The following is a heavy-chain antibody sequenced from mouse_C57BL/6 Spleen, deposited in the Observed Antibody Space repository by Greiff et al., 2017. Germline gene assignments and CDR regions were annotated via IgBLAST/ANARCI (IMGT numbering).Heavy chain of an antibody. D-gene: IGHD1-1*01. CDR2: IDPEDGET. J-gene: IGHJ1*03. V-gene: IGHV14-2*01. CDR3: ASTYYYGSSYWYFNV. Sequence: EVQLVESGAELVKPGASVKLSCTASGFNIKDYYMHWVKQRTEQGLEWIGRIDPEDGETKYAPKFQGKATITADTSSNTAYLQLSSLTSEDTAVYYCASTYYYGSSYWYFNVWGTGTTVTVSS. CDR1: GFNIKDYY.